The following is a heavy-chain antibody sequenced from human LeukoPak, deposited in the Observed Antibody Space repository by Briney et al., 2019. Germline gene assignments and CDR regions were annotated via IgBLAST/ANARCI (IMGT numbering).Heavy chain of an antibody. CDR2: TFYRGTT. Sequence: PSQTLSLTCTVSGGSISSGGYYWSWFRQPPGKGPEWNGYTFYRGTTYYNPSLKSRVTISLDRSKNQFSLNMSSVTAADTAMYYGARGKGYDSPSGAFDIWGHGAMVTVSS. J-gene: IGHJ3*02. V-gene: IGHV4-30-2*01. CDR1: GGSISSGGYY. D-gene: IGHD3-9*01. CDR3: ARGKGYDSPSGAFDI.